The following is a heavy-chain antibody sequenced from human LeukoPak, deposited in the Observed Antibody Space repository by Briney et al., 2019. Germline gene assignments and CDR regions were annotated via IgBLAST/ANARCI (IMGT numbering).Heavy chain of an antibody. CDR1: GYTFTTYD. CDR3: ATLRGVVAY. D-gene: IGHD3-10*01. J-gene: IGHJ4*02. Sequence: ASVKVSCKASGYTFTTYDINWVRQATGQGLEWMGWMNPNSGNTGYAQKFQGRVTMTRNTSINTAYMDLSSLRSEDRALYYCATLRGVVAYWGQGTLVTVSS. CDR2: MNPNSGNT. V-gene: IGHV1-8*01.